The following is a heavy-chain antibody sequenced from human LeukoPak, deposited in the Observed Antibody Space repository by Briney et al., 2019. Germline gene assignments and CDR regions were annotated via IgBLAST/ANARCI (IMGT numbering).Heavy chain of an antibody. CDR3: AGNLLWFGELSWGFDY. CDR2: IKQDGSEK. J-gene: IGHJ4*02. V-gene: IGHV3-7*01. Sequence: GGSPSLSCAASGFTFSSYWMSWVRQAPGKGLEWVASIKQDGSEKYYVDSVKGRFTISRDNAKNSLYLQMNSLRAEDTAVYYCAGNLLWFGELSWGFDYWGQGTLVTVSS. CDR1: GFTFSSYW. D-gene: IGHD3-10*01.